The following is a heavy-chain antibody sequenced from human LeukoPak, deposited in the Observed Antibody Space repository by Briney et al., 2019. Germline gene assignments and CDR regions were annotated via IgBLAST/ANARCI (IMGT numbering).Heavy chain of an antibody. CDR1: GGSISSYY. J-gene: IGHJ4*02. CDR2: IYTSGST. Sequence: PSETLSLTCTVSGGSISSYYWSWIRQPAGKGLEWIGRIYTSGSTNYNPSLKSRVTMSVDTSKNQFSLKLSSVTAAGTAVYYCAREGHIAAAGTFDYWGQGTLVTVSS. CDR3: AREGHIAAAGTFDY. V-gene: IGHV4-4*07. D-gene: IGHD6-13*01.